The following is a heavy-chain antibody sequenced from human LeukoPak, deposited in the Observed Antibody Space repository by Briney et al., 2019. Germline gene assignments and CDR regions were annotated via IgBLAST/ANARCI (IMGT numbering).Heavy chain of an antibody. CDR2: ISAYNGNT. J-gene: IGHJ4*02. CDR1: GYTFTSYG. Sequence: ASVKVSCKASGYTFTSYGISWVRQAPGQGLEWMGWISAYNGNTNYAQKLQGRVTMTTDTSTSTAYMGLRSLRSDDTAVYYCARSPGYCSGGSCYDKWGQGTLVTVSS. D-gene: IGHD2-15*01. V-gene: IGHV1-18*01. CDR3: ARSPGYCSGGSCYDK.